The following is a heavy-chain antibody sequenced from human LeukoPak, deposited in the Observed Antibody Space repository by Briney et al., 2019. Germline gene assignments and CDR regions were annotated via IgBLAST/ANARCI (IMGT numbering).Heavy chain of an antibody. CDR3: ARVGRSVVVPAATGAYFDY. V-gene: IGHV1-2*04. Sequence: ASVKVSCKASGYTFTGYYMHWVRQAPGQGLEWMGWINPNSGGTNYAQKFQGWVTMTRDTSISTAYMELSRLRSDDTAVYYCARVGRSVVVPAATGAYFDYWGQGTLVTVSS. CDR1: GYTFTGYY. CDR2: INPNSGGT. D-gene: IGHD2-2*01. J-gene: IGHJ4*02.